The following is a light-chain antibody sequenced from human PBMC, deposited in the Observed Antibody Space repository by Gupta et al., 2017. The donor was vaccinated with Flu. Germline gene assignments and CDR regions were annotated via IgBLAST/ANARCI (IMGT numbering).Light chain of an antibody. V-gene: IGKV3-11*01. CDR3: QQCSNAPRYT. CDR2: DAS. J-gene: IGKJ2*01. CDR1: QSASHY. Sequence: AILSLSPGERATYACRASQSASHYLAWYQQKPGQAPRLLIYDASTRATGIPARFSGSGSGTDFTLTISSLESEDVAVYYCQQCSNAPRYTLGHGTKLEIK.